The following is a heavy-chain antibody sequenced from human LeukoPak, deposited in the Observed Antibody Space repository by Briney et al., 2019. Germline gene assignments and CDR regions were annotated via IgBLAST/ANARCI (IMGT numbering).Heavy chain of an antibody. V-gene: IGHV3-30*02. Sequence: PGGSLRLSCAASGFTFSSYGMHWVRQAPSKGLEWVAFIRYDGSNKYYADSVKGRFTISRDNSKNTLYLQMNSLRAEDTAVYYCAKGSRAYGSGSYWSALDYWGQGTLVTVSS. CDR2: IRYDGSNK. CDR1: GFTFSSYG. CDR3: AKGSRAYGSGSYWSALDY. J-gene: IGHJ4*02. D-gene: IGHD3-10*01.